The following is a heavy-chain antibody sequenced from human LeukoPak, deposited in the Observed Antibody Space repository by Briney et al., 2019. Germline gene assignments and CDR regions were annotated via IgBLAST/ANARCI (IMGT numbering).Heavy chain of an antibody. D-gene: IGHD4-11*01. J-gene: IGHJ6*03. CDR1: GGTFSSYA. Sequence: SVKVSCKASGGTFSSYAISWVRQDPGQGLEWMGGIIPIFGTANYAQKFQGRVTITAAESTSTAYMELSSLRSEDTAVYYCATKRMYSNFDYYYYYMDVWGKGTTVTVSS. CDR3: ATKRMYSNFDYYYYYMDV. CDR2: IIPIFGTA. V-gene: IGHV1-69*13.